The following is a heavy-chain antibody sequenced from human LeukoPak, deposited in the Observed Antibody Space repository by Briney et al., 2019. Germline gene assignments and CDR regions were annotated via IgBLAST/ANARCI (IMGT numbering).Heavy chain of an antibody. D-gene: IGHD6-13*01. J-gene: IGHJ4*02. CDR1: GFTFSTYG. Sequence: GRSLRLSCAASGFTFSTYGMHWVRQAPGKGLEWVALIVYDGSDKHYADSVRGRFIISRDNSKNTLYLQMNSLRPEDTAVYYCAERDAAGLDYWGQGTLVTVSS. CDR2: IVYDGSDK. CDR3: AERDAAGLDY. V-gene: IGHV3-30*18.